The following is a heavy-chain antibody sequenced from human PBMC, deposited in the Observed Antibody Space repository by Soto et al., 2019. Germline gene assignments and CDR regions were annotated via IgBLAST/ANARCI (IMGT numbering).Heavy chain of an antibody. J-gene: IGHJ4*02. CDR3: ARAHYDILTGSMGPFDY. V-gene: IGHV1-69*13. CDR1: GGTFSSYA. Sequence: SVKASCKASGGTFSSYAISWVRQAPGQGLEWMGGIIPIFGTANYAQKFQGRVTITADESTSTAYMELSSLRSEDTAVYYCARAHYDILTGSMGPFDYWGQGTLVTVSS. D-gene: IGHD3-9*01. CDR2: IIPIFGTA.